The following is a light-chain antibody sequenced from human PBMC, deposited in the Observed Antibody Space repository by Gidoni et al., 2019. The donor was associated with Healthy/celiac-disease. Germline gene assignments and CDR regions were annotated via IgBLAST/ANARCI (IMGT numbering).Light chain of an antibody. V-gene: IGKV1-13*02. J-gene: IGKJ3*01. CDR3: QQFNSYPFT. Sequence: AIQLTQSPSSLSASVGDRVTSTCRVSQGISSALAWYQQKPGKAPKLLIYDASSLESGVPSRFSGSGSGTDFTLTISSLQPEDFATYYCQQFNSYPFTFGPGTKVDIK. CDR2: DAS. CDR1: QGISSA.